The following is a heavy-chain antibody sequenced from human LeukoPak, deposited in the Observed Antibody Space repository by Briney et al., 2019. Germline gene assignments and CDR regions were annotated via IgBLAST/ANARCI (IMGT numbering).Heavy chain of an antibody. Sequence: SGGSLRLSCAAARFIFSSYWMSWVRQSPGKGLEWVANIKQDGSEKYYVDSVKGRFTISRDNAKNSLYLQMNSLRAEDTAVYYCARGGPRYWGQGTLVTVSS. CDR2: IKQDGSEK. CDR3: ARGGPRY. V-gene: IGHV3-7*01. CDR1: RFIFSSYW. J-gene: IGHJ4*02.